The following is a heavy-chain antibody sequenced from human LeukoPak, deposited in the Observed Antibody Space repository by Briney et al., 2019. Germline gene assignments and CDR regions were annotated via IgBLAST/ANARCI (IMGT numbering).Heavy chain of an antibody. V-gene: IGHV1-46*01. D-gene: IGHD6-19*01. CDR1: GYTFTRYY. CDR2: INPSGGST. J-gene: IGHJ4*02. Sequence: ASVKVSCKASGYTFTRYYMHWVRQAPGQGLEWMGIINPSGGSTSYAQKFQGRVTMTRDTSTNTVYMELRRLRSEDSAVYYCARGEGWYDRNDLDYWGQGTLVTVSS. CDR3: ARGEGWYDRNDLDY.